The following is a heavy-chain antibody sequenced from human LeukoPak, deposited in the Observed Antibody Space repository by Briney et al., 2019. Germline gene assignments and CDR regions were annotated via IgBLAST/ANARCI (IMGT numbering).Heavy chain of an antibody. CDR3: ARHRSGWLQSSFDY. J-gene: IGHJ4*02. CDR2: INHSGST. D-gene: IGHD5-24*01. Sequence: SETLSLTCAVYGGSFSGYYWSWIRQPPGKGLEWIGEINHSGSTNYNPSLKSRVTISVDTSKNQFSLKLSSVTAADTAVYYCARHRSGWLQSSFDYWGQGTLVTVSS. V-gene: IGHV4-34*01. CDR1: GGSFSGYY.